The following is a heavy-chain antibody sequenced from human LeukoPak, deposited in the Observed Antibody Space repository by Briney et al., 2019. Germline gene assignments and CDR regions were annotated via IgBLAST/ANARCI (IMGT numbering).Heavy chain of an antibody. J-gene: IGHJ6*03. CDR3: ARDRNYYYYYMDV. V-gene: IGHV3-7*03. CDR1: GLSFNSKW. Sequence: PGGSLRLSCAASGLSFNSKWMSWVRQAPGKGLEWVGNVQPDGREQYPVDSVKGRFTISRDNARNSLYLQMNSLRAEDTAVYYCARDRNYYYYYMDVWGKGTTVTVSS. CDR2: VQPDGREQ.